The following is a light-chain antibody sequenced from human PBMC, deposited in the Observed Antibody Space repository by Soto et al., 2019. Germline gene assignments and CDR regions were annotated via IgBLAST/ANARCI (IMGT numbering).Light chain of an antibody. V-gene: IGKV1-5*01. CDR3: QQYNSYWT. CDR1: QSISSW. J-gene: IGKJ1*01. CDR2: DAS. Sequence: DIQMTQSPSTLSASVGDRVTITCRASQSISSWLAWYQQKPGKAPKLLIYDASSLESGVPSRFSGSGSGTEFTLSISSLQPDDFATYYCQQYNSYWTFGQGTKVLIK.